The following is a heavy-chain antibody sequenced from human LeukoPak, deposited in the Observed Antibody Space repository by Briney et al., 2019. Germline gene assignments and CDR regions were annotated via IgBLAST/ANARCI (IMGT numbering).Heavy chain of an antibody. Sequence: PSETLSLTCAVYGGSFSGYYWSWIRQPPGKGLEWIGEINHSGSTNYNPSLKSRVTISVDTSKNQFSPKLSSVTAADTAVYYCARGGGRLGAPTRFWGQGTLVTVSS. CDR1: GGSFSGYY. V-gene: IGHV4-34*01. D-gene: IGHD3-10*01. J-gene: IGHJ4*02. CDR3: ARGGGRLGAPTRF. CDR2: INHSGST.